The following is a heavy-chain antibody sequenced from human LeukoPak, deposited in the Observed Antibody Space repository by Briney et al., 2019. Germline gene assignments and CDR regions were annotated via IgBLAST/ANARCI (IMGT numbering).Heavy chain of an antibody. CDR1: GFTFSSYA. V-gene: IGHV3-64*01. CDR2: ISSNGGST. J-gene: IGHJ4*02. CDR3: ARDNSKRGYSYGPQGY. Sequence: QPGGSLRLSCAASGFTFSSYAMHWVRQAPGKGLEYVSAISSNGGSTYYANSVKGRFTISRDNSKNTLYLQMGSLRAKDMAVYYCARDNSKRGYSYGPQGYWGQGTLVTVSS. D-gene: IGHD5-18*01.